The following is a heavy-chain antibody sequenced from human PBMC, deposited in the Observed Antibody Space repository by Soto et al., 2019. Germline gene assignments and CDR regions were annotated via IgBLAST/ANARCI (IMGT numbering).Heavy chain of an antibody. J-gene: IGHJ4*02. Sequence: ASVKVSCKASGYTFTGYYMHWVRQAPGQGLEWMGWINPNGGGTNYAQKFQGWVTMTRDTSISTAYMELSRLRSDDTAVYYCARARGGAAAPPYYFDYWGQGTLVTVSS. CDR2: INPNGGGT. V-gene: IGHV1-2*04. CDR1: GYTFTGYY. D-gene: IGHD6-13*01. CDR3: ARARGGAAAPPYYFDY.